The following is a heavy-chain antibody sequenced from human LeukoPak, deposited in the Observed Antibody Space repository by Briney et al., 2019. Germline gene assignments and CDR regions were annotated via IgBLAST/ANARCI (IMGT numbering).Heavy chain of an antibody. D-gene: IGHD2-2*01. J-gene: IGHJ3*02. CDR1: GYTFTGYY. CDR2: INPNSGGT. V-gene: IGHV1-2*02. CDR3: ARGSTVPATIRRAFDI. Sequence: GASVTVSFKASGYTFTGYYIHWLRQAPGQGLEGMGWINPNSGGTNYAQKFQGRVTMTRDTSISTAYMELSSLTSDDTAVYYCARGSTVPATIRRAFDIWGQGTMVTVSS.